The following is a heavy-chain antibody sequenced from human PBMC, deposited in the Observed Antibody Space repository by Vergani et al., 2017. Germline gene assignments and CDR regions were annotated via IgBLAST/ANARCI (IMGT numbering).Heavy chain of an antibody. CDR2: ISYDGSNK. CDR1: GFTFSSYA. J-gene: IGHJ4*02. D-gene: IGHD6-19*01. CDR3: ARDQSSGWYGVVGYFDY. V-gene: IGHV3-30-3*01. Sequence: QVQLVESGGGGVQPGRSLRLSCAASGFTFSSYAMHWVRQAPGKGLEWVAVISYDGSNKYYADSVKGRFTISRDNSKNTLYLQMNSLRAEDTAVYYCARDQSSGWYGVVGYFDYGGQGTLVTVSS.